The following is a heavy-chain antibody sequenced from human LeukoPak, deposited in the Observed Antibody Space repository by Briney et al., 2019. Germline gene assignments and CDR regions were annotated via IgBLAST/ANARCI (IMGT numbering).Heavy chain of an antibody. Sequence: PGGSLRLSCAASGFTFSTYDKSWVRQAPGKGLEWVSAISGSGGSTYYADSVKGRFTISRDNSKNTLYLQMNSLRAEDTAVYYCAKDSISYYYDSSYGMDVWGQGTTVTVSS. CDR2: ISGSGGST. J-gene: IGHJ6*02. D-gene: IGHD3-22*01. CDR1: GFTFSTYD. CDR3: AKDSISYYYDSSYGMDV. V-gene: IGHV3-23*01.